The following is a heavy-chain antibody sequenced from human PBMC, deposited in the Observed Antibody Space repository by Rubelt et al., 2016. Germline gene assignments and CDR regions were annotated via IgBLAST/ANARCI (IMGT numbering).Heavy chain of an antibody. J-gene: IGHJ4*02. CDR1: GFTFTTYG. Sequence: EVQLLESGGGLVRPGGSLRLSCAASGFTFTTYGMNWVRQAPGKGLEWVSYINTRGSATYYADAVKDRFTISRDNAKNSLFLQMNSLRAGDTALYYWATDVVVAVARGLAWEYWGQGTLVTVSS. V-gene: IGHV3-21*05. CDR3: ATDVVVAVARGLAWEY. D-gene: IGHD2-15*01. CDR2: INTRGSAT.